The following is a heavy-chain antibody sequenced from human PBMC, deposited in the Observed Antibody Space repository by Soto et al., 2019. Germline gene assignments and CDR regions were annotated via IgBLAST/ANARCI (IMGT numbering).Heavy chain of an antibody. V-gene: IGHV4-31*03. CDR1: GGSISSGGYY. CDR3: ASLYYYDSSGYRGFDY. CDR2: IYYSGST. J-gene: IGHJ4*02. D-gene: IGHD3-22*01. Sequence: QVQLQESGPGLVKPSQTLSLTCTVSGGSISSGGYYWSWIRQHPGKGLEWIGYIYYSGSTYYNPSLKSRVAISVDTSKNQFSLKLSSVTAADTAVYYCASLYYYDSSGYRGFDYWGQGTLVTVSS.